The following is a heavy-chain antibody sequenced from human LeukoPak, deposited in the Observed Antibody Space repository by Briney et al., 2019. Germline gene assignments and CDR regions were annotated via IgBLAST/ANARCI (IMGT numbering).Heavy chain of an antibody. D-gene: IGHD6-13*01. CDR1: GFTFSDYY. Sequence: PGGSLRLSCAASGFTFSDYYMSWIRQAPGKGLEWVSYISSSSSYTNYADSVKGRFTISRDNAKNSLYLQMNSLRAEDTAVYYCAAGPIYYGMDVWGQGTTVTVSS. CDR2: ISSSSSYT. J-gene: IGHJ6*02. V-gene: IGHV3-11*06. CDR3: AAGPIYYGMDV.